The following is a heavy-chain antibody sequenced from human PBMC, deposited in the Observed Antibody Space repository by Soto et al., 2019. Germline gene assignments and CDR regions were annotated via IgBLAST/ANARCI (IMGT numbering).Heavy chain of an antibody. J-gene: IGHJ3*02. CDR1: GFTFSNYN. V-gene: IGHV3-21*01. D-gene: IGHD4-17*01. Sequence: GGSLRLSCAASGFTFSNYNMNWVRQAPGKRLEWVSSISGSSSYIYYADSLKGRFTISRDNANNSLYLQMNTLRAEDTAVYYFSRQFTGHYTAFAICGQGTLVTVPS. CDR2: ISGSSSYI. CDR3: SRQFTGHYTAFAI.